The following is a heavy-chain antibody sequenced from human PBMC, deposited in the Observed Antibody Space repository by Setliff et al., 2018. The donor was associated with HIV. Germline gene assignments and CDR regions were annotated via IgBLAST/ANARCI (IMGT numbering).Heavy chain of an antibody. J-gene: IGHJ3*02. V-gene: IGHV3-7*03. CDR2: IKQDGNET. CDR1: GLTFNRYW. D-gene: IGHD5-12*01. Sequence: GGSLRLSCVVSGLTFNRYWMSWVRQVPGKGLEWVANIKQDGNETYYLDSVGGRFTISRDNAKNSLYLQMNSLRVEDTAVYYCAKGRYGGYDWGTLDIWGQGTMVTVSS. CDR3: AKGRYGGYDWGTLDI.